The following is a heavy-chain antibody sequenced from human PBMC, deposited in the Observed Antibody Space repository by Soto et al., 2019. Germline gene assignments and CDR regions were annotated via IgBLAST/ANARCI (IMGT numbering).Heavy chain of an antibody. CDR1: GFTFSSYG. D-gene: IGHD4-17*01. CDR2: IWCDGSNK. Sequence: QVQLVESGGGVVQSGRSLRLSCAASGFTFSSYGMHWVRQAPGKGLEGVAVIWCDGSNKYYADAVKGRFTVSIDNAKNTLNLQMNILRAEATAVYYCARDDYGGNRNWFDPWGQGTLVTVSS. V-gene: IGHV3-33*01. J-gene: IGHJ5*02. CDR3: ARDDYGGNRNWFDP.